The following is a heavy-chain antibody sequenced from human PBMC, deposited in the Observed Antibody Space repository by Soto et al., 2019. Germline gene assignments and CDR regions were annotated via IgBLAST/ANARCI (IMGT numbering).Heavy chain of an antibody. CDR1: GGSISSSSYY. CDR3: ARVVGYCSGGSCYSSSHFDY. J-gene: IGHJ4*02. Sequence: SSETLSLTCTVSGGSISSSSYYWGWIRQPPGKGLEWIGNIYYSGSTYYNPSLKSRVTISVDTSKNQFSLKLSSVTAADTAVYYCARVVGYCSGGSCYSSSHFDYWGRGTLVTVSS. D-gene: IGHD2-15*01. CDR2: IYYSGST. V-gene: IGHV4-39*01.